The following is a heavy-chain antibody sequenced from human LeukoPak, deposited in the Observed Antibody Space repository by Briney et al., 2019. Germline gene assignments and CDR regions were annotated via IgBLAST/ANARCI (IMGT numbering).Heavy chain of an antibody. CDR1: GGSISSYY. J-gene: IGHJ4*02. V-gene: IGHV4-59*12. D-gene: IGHD3-10*01. CDR2: IYYSGST. Sequence: SETLSLTCTVSGGSISSYYWSWIRQPPGKGLEWIGYIYYSGSTNYNPSLKSRVTISVDTSKNQFSLKLSSVTAADTAVYYCARMVWFGELLDYWGQGTLVTVSS. CDR3: ARMVWFGELLDY.